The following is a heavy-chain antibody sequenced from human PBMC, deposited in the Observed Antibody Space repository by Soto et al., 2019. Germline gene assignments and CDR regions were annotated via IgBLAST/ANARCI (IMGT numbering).Heavy chain of an antibody. CDR3: ARYVSSDTTGFRVYDL. CDR2: FIPIFVSA. CDR1: GGTVSSYA. D-gene: IGHD4-17*01. V-gene: IGHV1-69*01. Sequence: QLHLVQSGAEVKKAGSSVKVSCKASGGTVSSYAITWVRQAPGKGLEWMGVFIPIFVSAHYAPKFQGRITITADESTSTADMELSGLTSEDTAIYYCARYVSSDTTGFRVYDLWGQGTQVTVSS. J-gene: IGHJ4*02.